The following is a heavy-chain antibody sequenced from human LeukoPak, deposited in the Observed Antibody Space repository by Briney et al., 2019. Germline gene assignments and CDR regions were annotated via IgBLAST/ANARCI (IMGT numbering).Heavy chain of an antibody. D-gene: IGHD4-17*01. J-gene: IGHJ4*02. CDR2: IIESGTRT. V-gene: IGHV3-11*04. CDR1: GFTVSDSD. CDR3: ARGGNGDSAVDY. Sequence: PGGSLRLSCKASGFTVSDSDMSWIRQAPGKGLEWVAYIIESGTRTYYADSVTGRFTISRDNAENSVYLQMNSLRAEDTAVYYCARGGNGDSAVDYWGQGTLVTVSS.